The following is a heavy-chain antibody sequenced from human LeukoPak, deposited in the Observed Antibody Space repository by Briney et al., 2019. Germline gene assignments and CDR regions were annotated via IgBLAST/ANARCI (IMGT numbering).Heavy chain of an antibody. Sequence: SETLSLTCTVSGGSISSYYWSWIRQSPVKGLEWIGFIYYSGSTNYNPSLKSRVTISVDTSKNQFSLKLSSVTAADTAVYYCARARRWNAAVEGWWFDPWGQGTLVTVSS. D-gene: IGHD1-1*01. CDR3: ARARRWNAAVEGWWFDP. CDR1: GGSISSYY. CDR2: IYYSGST. V-gene: IGHV4-59*01. J-gene: IGHJ5*02.